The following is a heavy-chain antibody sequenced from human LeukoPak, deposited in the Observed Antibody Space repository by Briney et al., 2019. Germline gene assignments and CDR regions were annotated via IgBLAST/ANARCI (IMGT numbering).Heavy chain of an antibody. CDR2: IYTTGST. V-gene: IGHV4-4*09. CDR1: GGSVSGYY. Sequence: SGTLSLTCTVSGGSVSGYYWSWIRQPPGKGLDWIGYIYTTGSTNYNPSLKSRVSISVDTSKNQFSLKLNSVTAAGTAVYYCARHAQRTGMDYYFDYWGQGTLVTVSS. J-gene: IGHJ4*02. D-gene: IGHD1-14*01. CDR3: ARHAQRTGMDYYFDY.